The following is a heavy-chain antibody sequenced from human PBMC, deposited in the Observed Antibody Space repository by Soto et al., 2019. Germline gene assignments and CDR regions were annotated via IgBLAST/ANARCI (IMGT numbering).Heavy chain of an antibody. D-gene: IGHD3-16*02. CDR1: GGSFSGYY. CDR2: INHSGST. Sequence: SETLSLTCAVYGGSFSGYYWSWIRQPPGKGLEWIGEINHSGSTNYNPSLKSRVTISVDTSKNQFSLKLSSVTAADTAVYYCARGLDYVWGSYRYLRLFDYWGPGTLVTVSS. J-gene: IGHJ4*02. CDR3: ARGLDYVWGSYRYLRLFDY. V-gene: IGHV4-34*01.